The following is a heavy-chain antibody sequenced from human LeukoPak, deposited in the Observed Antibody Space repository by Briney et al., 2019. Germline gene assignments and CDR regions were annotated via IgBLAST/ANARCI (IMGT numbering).Heavy chain of an antibody. CDR3: ASGGQNWFDP. J-gene: IGHJ5*02. V-gene: IGHV4-30-2*01. CDR2: IYHSGST. D-gene: IGHD3-10*01. CDR1: GDSISSGGYY. Sequence: SETLSLTCTVSGDSISSGGYYWSWIRQPPGKGLEWIGYIYHSGSTYYNPSLESRVTISVDRSKNQFSLKPSSVTAADTAVYYCASGGQNWFDPWGQGTLVTVSS.